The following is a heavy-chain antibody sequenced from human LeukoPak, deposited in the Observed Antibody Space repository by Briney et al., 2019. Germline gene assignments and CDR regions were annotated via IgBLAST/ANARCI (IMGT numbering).Heavy chain of an antibody. CDR1: GFTVSNYA. D-gene: IGHD2-8*01. J-gene: IGHJ3*02. CDR3: EMILVGDTNGPLDI. CDR2: LSRSGAT. Sequence: GGSLRLSCAGSGFTVSNYAMGCVRQAPGKGLEWVSSLSRSGATFYADSVKGRFTISRDVSTNTLYLQMDSLGAEDTALYYCEMILVGDTNGPLDIWGKGTMVTVFS. V-gene: IGHV3-23*01.